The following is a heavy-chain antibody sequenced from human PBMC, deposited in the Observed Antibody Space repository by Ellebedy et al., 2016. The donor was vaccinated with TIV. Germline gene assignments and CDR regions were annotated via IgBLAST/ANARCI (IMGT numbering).Heavy chain of an antibody. J-gene: IGHJ3*02. D-gene: IGHD4-17*01. CDR3: ARGHTVTSFLGDAFDI. Sequence: GGSLRLSXAASGFTFSSYAMSWVRQAPGKGLEWVSAISGSGGSTYYADSVKGRFTISRDNSKNTLYLQMNSLRAEDTAVYYCARGHTVTSFLGDAFDIWGQGTMVTVSS. V-gene: IGHV3-23*01. CDR1: GFTFSSYA. CDR2: ISGSGGST.